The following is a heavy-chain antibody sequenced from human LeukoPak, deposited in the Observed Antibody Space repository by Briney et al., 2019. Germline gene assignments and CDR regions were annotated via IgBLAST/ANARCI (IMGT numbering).Heavy chain of an antibody. Sequence: SQTLSLTCAISGDSVSSNSVTWNWIRQSPSRGLEWLGRTYYRSTWYNDYAVSVRGRITVNPDTSKNQFSLHLNSATPEDTAVYYCARRLTQYDCFDPWGRGILVTVSS. V-gene: IGHV6-1*01. CDR1: GDSVSSNSVT. CDR3: ARRLTQYDCFDP. D-gene: IGHD2-2*01. CDR2: TYYRSTWYN. J-gene: IGHJ5*02.